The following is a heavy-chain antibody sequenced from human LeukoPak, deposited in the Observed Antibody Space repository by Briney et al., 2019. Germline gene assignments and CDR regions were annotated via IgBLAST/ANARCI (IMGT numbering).Heavy chain of an antibody. CDR2: ISVSAGST. V-gene: IGHV3-23*01. Sequence: GGSLRLSCAASGFTFSSYAMSWVRQAPGKGLEWVSAISVSAGSTYYADSVKGRFTIPKDNSKNTLYLQMNSLRAEDTAVYYCAVAKTAATLDRYNWNYYFDYWGQGTLVTASS. J-gene: IGHJ4*02. D-gene: IGHD1-7*01. CDR1: GFTFSSYA. CDR3: AVAKTAATLDRYNWNYYFDY.